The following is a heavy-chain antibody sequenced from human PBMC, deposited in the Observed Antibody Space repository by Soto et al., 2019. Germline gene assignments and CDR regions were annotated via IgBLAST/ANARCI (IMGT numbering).Heavy chain of an antibody. J-gene: IGHJ4*02. CDR1: GGSFSGYY. V-gene: IGHV4-34*01. CDR3: AREYCSSTSCYAFDY. CDR2: INHSGST. D-gene: IGHD2-2*01. Sequence: QVQLQQWGAGLLKPSETLSLTCAVYGGSFSGYYWSWLRQPPGKGLECIGEINHSGSTNYKPSLNSRVTLSVDTSKNQCSLKLSSVTAADTAVYYCAREYCSSTSCYAFDYWGQGTLVTVSS.